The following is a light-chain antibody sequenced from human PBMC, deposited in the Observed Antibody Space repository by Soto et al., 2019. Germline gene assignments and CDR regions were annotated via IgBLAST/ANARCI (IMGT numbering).Light chain of an antibody. CDR2: DAS. CDR1: QSISSW. CDR3: QQYNSYSPYT. V-gene: IGKV1-5*01. J-gene: IGKJ2*01. Sequence: DIQMTQSPSTLSASAGDRVTITCRASQSISSWLAWYQQKPGKAPKLLIYDASSLESGVPSRFSGSGSGTEFTLTISSLQPDDFATYYCQQYNSYSPYTFGQGTKVDIK.